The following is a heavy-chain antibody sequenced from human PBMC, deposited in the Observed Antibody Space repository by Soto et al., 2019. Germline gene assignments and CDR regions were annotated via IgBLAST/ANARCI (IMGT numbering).Heavy chain of an antibody. CDR1: GGSISSGNYY. Sequence: QVQLQESGPGLVKPSQTLSLTCTVSGGSISSGNYYWSWIRQPPGKGLEWIGFISYSGSPYYSTSLKSRLTISVDTSKSQFPLNLSFVTDADTAVYYCATMGTPATGLYFFDYWGQGSLVTVSS. V-gene: IGHV4-30-4*01. CDR2: ISYSGSP. J-gene: IGHJ4*02. D-gene: IGHD2-15*01. CDR3: ATMGTPATGLYFFDY.